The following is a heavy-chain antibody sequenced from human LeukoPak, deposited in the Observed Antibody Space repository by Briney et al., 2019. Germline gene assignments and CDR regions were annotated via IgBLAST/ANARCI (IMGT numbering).Heavy chain of an antibody. Sequence: GGSLRLSCAASEFTFVRYAMSWVRQAPGKGLEWVSYISSSSFKIGYADSVKGRFTISRDNSKNSLYLQMDSLRVEDTAVYYCVRDPSYGSSWYYYMDVWGKGTTATVSS. CDR3: VRDPSYGSSWYYYMDV. CDR2: ISSSSFKI. D-gene: IGHD6-13*01. CDR1: EFTFVRYA. J-gene: IGHJ6*03. V-gene: IGHV3-48*04.